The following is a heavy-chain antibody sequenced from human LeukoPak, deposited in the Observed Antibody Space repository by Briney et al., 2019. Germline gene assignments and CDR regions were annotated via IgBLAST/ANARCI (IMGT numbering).Heavy chain of an antibody. D-gene: IGHD3-22*01. CDR3: ARVYDSSGYYYDL. V-gene: IGHV4-34*01. CDR1: GGSFSGYY. Sequence: PSETLSLTCAVYGGSFSGYYWSWIRQPPGKGLGWIGEINHSGSTNYNPSLKSRVTISVDTSKNQFSLKLSSVTAADTAVYYCARVYDSSGYYYDLWGRGTLVTVSS. J-gene: IGHJ2*01. CDR2: INHSGST.